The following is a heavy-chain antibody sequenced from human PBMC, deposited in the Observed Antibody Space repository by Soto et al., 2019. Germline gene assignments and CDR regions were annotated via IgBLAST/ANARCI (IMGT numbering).Heavy chain of an antibody. V-gene: IGHV3-30*18. CDR2: ISFDGSNT. CDR3: AKIRMVTAMFQMDV. Sequence: WVSLRLSCATSGFTFSDYAMHWVRQAPGQGLEWVAAISFDGSNTYYADSLTGRFTISRDPSKNTLYLDMNSLRPEDTAVYYCAKIRMVTAMFQMDVWGQGTTVTVSS. D-gene: IGHD2-21*02. J-gene: IGHJ6*02. CDR1: GFTFSDYA.